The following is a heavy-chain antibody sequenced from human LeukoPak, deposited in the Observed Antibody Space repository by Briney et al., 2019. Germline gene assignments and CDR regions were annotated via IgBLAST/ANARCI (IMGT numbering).Heavy chain of an antibody. J-gene: IGHJ4*02. Sequence: PSETLSLTCSVSGASISSYYWSWIRQPPGKGLERIGYIYYSGSTNYNPSLKSRVTISVDTSKNQFSLNLSTVTAADTAVYFCARVSPYRNSWYYFDFWGQGTLVTVSS. CDR2: IYYSGST. D-gene: IGHD6-13*01. CDR3: ARVSPYRNSWYYFDF. CDR1: GASISSYY. V-gene: IGHV4-59*01.